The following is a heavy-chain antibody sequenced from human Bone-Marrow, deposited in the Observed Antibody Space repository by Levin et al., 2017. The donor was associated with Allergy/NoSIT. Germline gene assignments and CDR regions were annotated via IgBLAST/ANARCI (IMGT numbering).Heavy chain of an antibody. Sequence: GESLKISCAASGLTFSSYWMSWVRQAPGKGLEWVANIKQDGSEKYYVDSVKGRFTISRDNAKKSLFLQMNSLRAEDTAVYYCAREVRASAGTDYWGQGTLVTVSS. CDR3: AREVRASAGTDY. J-gene: IGHJ4*02. D-gene: IGHD6-13*01. CDR2: IKQDGSEK. V-gene: IGHV3-7*01. CDR1: GLTFSSYW.